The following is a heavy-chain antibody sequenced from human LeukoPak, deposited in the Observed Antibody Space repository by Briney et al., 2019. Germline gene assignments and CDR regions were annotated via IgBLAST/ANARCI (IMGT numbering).Heavy chain of an antibody. J-gene: IGHJ4*02. D-gene: IGHD3-22*01. CDR2: ISYDGSNK. Sequence: GGSLRLSCAASGFTFSSYGMHWVRQAPGKGLEWVAVISYDGSNKYYADSVKGRFTISRDNPKNTLYLQMNSLRAEDTAVYYCAKDRYYYDSSGFQFDYWGQGTLVTVSS. CDR3: AKDRYYYDSSGFQFDY. CDR1: GFTFSSYG. V-gene: IGHV3-30*18.